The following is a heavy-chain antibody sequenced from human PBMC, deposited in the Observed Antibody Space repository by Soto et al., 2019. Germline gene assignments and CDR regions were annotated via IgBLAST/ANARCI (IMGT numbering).Heavy chain of an antibody. V-gene: IGHV1-69*02. J-gene: IGHJ5*02. CDR2: IIPILGIA. CDR3: ARPRIAAAGTKWFDP. Sequence: QVQLVQSGAEVKKPGSSVKVSCKASAGTFSSYTISWVRQAPGQGIEWMGRIIPILGIAHYAQKFQGRVTITADKSTSTAYMELSSLRSEDTAVYYCARPRIAAAGTKWFDPWGQGNLVTVSS. D-gene: IGHD6-13*01. CDR1: AGTFSSYT.